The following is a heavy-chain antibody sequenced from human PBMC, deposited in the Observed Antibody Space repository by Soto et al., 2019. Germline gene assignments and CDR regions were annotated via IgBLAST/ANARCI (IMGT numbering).Heavy chain of an antibody. Sequence: GGSLRLSCAASGFTFSSYAMSWVRQAPGKGLEWVSAISGSGGSTYYADSVKGRFTISRDNSKNTLYLQMNSLRAEDTAVYYCAKGSSYGSGSYYDYYYYMDVWGKGTTVTVSS. V-gene: IGHV3-23*01. J-gene: IGHJ6*03. CDR2: ISGSGGST. D-gene: IGHD3-10*01. CDR1: GFTFSSYA. CDR3: AKGSSYGSGSYYDYYYYMDV.